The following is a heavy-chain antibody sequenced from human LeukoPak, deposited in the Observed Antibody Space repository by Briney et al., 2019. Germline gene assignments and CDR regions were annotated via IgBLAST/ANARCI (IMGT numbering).Heavy chain of an antibody. CDR1: GFNFDDYV. J-gene: IGHJ5*02. CDR3: ARGADGVSSNSRGWFDP. Sequence: GGSLRLSCAASGFNFDDYVMNWVRRAPGKGLEWVSSISTSSSYIYYADSVRGRFTISRDNAKNSLYLQMNSLRAEDTAVYSCARGADGVSSNSRGWFDPWGQGTLVTVSS. V-gene: IGHV3-21*01. CDR2: ISTSSSYI. D-gene: IGHD2-15*01.